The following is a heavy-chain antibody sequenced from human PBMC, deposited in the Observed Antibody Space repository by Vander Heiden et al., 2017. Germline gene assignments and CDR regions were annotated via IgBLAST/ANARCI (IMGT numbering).Heavy chain of an antibody. CDR1: GFTLRSYG. J-gene: IGHJ6*02. Sequence: QVQLVESGGGVVQPGRSLRLPCVASGFTLRSYGIHWVRQAPGKGLEWVAVISYDGSNKYYADSVKGRFTISRDNSKNTLYLQMNSLRAEDTAIYYCARPSGDWSGYRNYGLDVWGQGTTVTVSS. V-gene: IGHV3-30*03. CDR2: ISYDGSNK. CDR3: ARPSGDWSGYRNYGLDV. D-gene: IGHD3-3*01.